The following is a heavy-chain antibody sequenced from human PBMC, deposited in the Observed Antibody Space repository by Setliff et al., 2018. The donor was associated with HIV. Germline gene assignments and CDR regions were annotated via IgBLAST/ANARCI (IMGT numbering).Heavy chain of an antibody. CDR3: ARHNSHGLIGGAGGDFDI. J-gene: IGHJ3*02. CDR2: INHSGST. D-gene: IGHD2-21*01. V-gene: IGHV4-34*01. Sequence: PSETLSLTCTVSGGSISGYYWSWIRQPPGKGLEWIGEINHSGSTNYNPSLKSRVTISVDTSKNQFSLKLTSVTAADTAVYYCARHNSHGLIGGAGGDFDIWGQGTMVTVS. CDR1: GGSISGYY.